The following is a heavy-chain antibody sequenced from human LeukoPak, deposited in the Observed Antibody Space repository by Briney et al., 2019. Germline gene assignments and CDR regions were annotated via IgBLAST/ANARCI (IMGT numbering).Heavy chain of an antibody. Sequence: GGSLRLSYAASGFTFSSYAMPWVRQAPGKGLEYVSAISSNGGSTYYANSVKGRFTISRDNSKNTLYLQMGSLRAEDMAVYYCARFTGTVTTERFYYYYGMDVWGQGTTVTVSS. D-gene: IGHD4-17*01. J-gene: IGHJ6*02. CDR1: GFTFSSYA. V-gene: IGHV3-64*01. CDR2: ISSNGGST. CDR3: ARFTGTVTTERFYYYYGMDV.